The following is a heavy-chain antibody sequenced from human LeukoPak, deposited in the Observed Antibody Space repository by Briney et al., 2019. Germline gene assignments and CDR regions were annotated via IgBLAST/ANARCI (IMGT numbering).Heavy chain of an antibody. CDR3: AKDFRSGYTPGGGFDY. CDR2: ISSSSSYI. CDR1: GFTFSSYS. V-gene: IGHV3-21*01. J-gene: IGHJ4*02. Sequence: PGGSLRLSCAASGFTFSSYSMNWVRQAPGKGLEWVSSISSSSSYIYYADSVKGRFTISRDNAKNSLYLQMNSLRAEDTAVYYCAKDFRSGYTPGGGFDYWGQGTLVTVSS. D-gene: IGHD3-16*02.